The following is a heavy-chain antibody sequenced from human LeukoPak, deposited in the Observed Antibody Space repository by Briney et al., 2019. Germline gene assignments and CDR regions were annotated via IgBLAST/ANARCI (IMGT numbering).Heavy chain of an antibody. CDR3: AKTANGDYVDY. D-gene: IGHD4-17*01. Sequence: GGSLRLSCAASGLTVSRNYMTWVRQAPGKGLEWVSHIYTCDSTYYADSVKGRFTISRDNSKNTLYLQMNSLRAEDTAVYYCAKTANGDYVDYWGQGTLVTVSS. CDR2: IYTCDST. CDR1: GLTVSRNY. V-gene: IGHV3-66*03. J-gene: IGHJ4*02.